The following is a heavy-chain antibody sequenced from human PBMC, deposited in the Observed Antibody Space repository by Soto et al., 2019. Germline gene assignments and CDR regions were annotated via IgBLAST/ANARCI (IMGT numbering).Heavy chain of an antibody. Sequence: GSVNVSCKASGYTFTRYAIHWVRQAPGQGLEWMGWINAGSGSSRYSQNFQGRVTITRDTSASTAYMELNSLVFEDTGVYFCARERAVSANFFDYWGQGTLVTVSS. D-gene: IGHD2-21*02. CDR1: GYTFTRYA. CDR3: ARERAVSANFFDY. V-gene: IGHV1-3*01. J-gene: IGHJ4*02. CDR2: INAGSGSS.